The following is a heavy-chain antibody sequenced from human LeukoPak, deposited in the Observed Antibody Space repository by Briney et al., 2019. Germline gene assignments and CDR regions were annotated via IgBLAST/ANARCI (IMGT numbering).Heavy chain of an antibody. V-gene: IGHV4-31*03. D-gene: IGHD3-22*01. Sequence: SETLSLTCTVSGGSISSGGYYWSWIRQRPGKGLEWIGYIYYSGSTYYNPSLKSRVTISVDTSKNQFSLKLSSVTAADTAVYYCARGSYDSSGYSRVYYFDYWGQGTLVTVSS. CDR2: IYYSGST. CDR3: ARGSYDSSGYSRVYYFDY. J-gene: IGHJ4*02. CDR1: GGSISSGGYY.